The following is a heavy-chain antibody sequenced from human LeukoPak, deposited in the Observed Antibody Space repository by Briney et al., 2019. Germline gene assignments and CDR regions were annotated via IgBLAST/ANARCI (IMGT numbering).Heavy chain of an antibody. CDR2: IYYSGST. CDR1: GGSISSYY. J-gene: IGHJ4*02. D-gene: IGHD1-26*01. Sequence: PSETLSLTCTVSGGSISSYYWSWIRQPPGKGLEWIGCIYYSGSTNYNPSLKSRVTISVDTSKNQFSLKLSSVTAADTAVYYCARFNSGSYQHYFDYWGQGTLVTVSS. CDR3: ARFNSGSYQHYFDY. V-gene: IGHV4-59*12.